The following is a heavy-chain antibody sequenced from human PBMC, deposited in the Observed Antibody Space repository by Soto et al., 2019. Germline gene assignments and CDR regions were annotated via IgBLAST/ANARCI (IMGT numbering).Heavy chain of an antibody. J-gene: IGHJ4*02. CDR1: GGTFSTYA. CDR2: IIPLCGTA. Sequence: QVQLEQSGGEGKQPGSSVRVSCKTSGGTFSTYAINWVRQAPGQGLEWMGAIIPLCGTADYSQKFQGRVTITADESTSTAYMELSSLRFDDTAVYFCARPRGTYSSGYYYFDFWGQGTLVTVSS. CDR3: ARPRGTYSSGYYYFDF. V-gene: IGHV1-69*01. D-gene: IGHD6-19*01.